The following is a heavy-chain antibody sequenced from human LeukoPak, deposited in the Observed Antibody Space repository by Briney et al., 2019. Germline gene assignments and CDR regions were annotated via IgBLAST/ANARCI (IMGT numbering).Heavy chain of an antibody. CDR1: GGTFSSYA. V-gene: IGHV1-69*13. J-gene: IGHJ4*02. D-gene: IGHD3-22*01. Sequence: SVKVSCKASGGTFSSYAISWVRQAPGQGLEWMGGIIPIFGTANYAQKFQGRVTITADESTSTAYMELSSLRSEDTAVHYCARDSSGYYYFDYWGQGTLVTVSS. CDR2: IIPIFGTA. CDR3: ARDSSGYYYFDY.